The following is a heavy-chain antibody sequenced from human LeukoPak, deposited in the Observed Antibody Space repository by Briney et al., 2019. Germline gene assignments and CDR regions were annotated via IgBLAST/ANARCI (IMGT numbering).Heavy chain of an antibody. CDR1: GFTFSSYA. CDR2: ISGSGGST. Sequence: GGSLRLSCAASGFTFSSYAMSWVRQAPGKGLEWVSAISGSGGSTYYADSVKGRFTISRDSSKNTLYLQMNSLRAEDTAVYYCAKGGTPPNYYYGMDVWGQGTTVTVS. CDR3: AKGGTPPNYYYGMDV. V-gene: IGHV3-23*01. D-gene: IGHD1-1*01. J-gene: IGHJ6*02.